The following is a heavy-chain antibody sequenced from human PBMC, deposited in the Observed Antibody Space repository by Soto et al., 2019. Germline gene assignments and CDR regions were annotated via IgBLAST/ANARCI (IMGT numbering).Heavy chain of an antibody. CDR2: ISAYNGNT. J-gene: IGHJ6*02. V-gene: IGHV1-18*01. D-gene: IGHD6-19*01. CDR1: GYTFTSYG. Sequence: ASVKVSCKAPGYTFTSYGISWVRQAPGQGXEWMGWISAYNGNTNYAQKLQGRVTMTTDTSTSTAYMELRSLRSDDTAVYYCAREIGSGWSYYYYYYGMDVWGQGTTVTVSS. CDR3: AREIGSGWSYYYYYYGMDV.